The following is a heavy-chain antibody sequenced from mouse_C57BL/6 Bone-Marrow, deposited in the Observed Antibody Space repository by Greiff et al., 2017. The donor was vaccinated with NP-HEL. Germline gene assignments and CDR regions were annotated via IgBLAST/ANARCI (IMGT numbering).Heavy chain of an antibody. CDR1: GYTFTSYG. V-gene: IGHV1-81*01. CDR2: IYPRSGNT. CDR3: ACAPTTVVAHWYFGV. D-gene: IGHD1-1*01. Sequence: VQLQQSGAELARPGASVKLSCKASGYTFTSYGISWVKQRTGQGLEWIGEIYPRSGNTYYNEKFKGKATLTADKSSSTAYMELRSLTSEDSAVYFCACAPTTVVAHWYFGVWGTGTTVTVSS. J-gene: IGHJ1*03.